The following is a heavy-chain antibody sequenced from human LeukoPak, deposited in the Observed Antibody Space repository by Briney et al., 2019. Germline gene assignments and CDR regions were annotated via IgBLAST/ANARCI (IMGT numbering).Heavy chain of an antibody. V-gene: IGHV1-2*02. Sequence: ASVKVSCKASGYTFTGYYMHWVRQAPGQGLEWMGWINPNSGGTNYAQKFQGRVTMTRDTSNSTAYMELSRLRSDDTAVYYCASLYSGSYGDFQHWGQGTLVTVSS. CDR3: ASLYSGSYGDFQH. D-gene: IGHD1-26*01. CDR1: GYTFTGYY. J-gene: IGHJ1*01. CDR2: INPNSGGT.